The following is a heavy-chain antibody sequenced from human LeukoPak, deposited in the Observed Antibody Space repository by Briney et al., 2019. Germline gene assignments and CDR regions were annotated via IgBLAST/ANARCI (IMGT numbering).Heavy chain of an antibody. CDR1: GFTFSSYS. D-gene: IGHD6-13*01. Sequence: GGSLRLSCAASGFTFSSYSMTWVRQAPGKGLEWVANIKQDGSEKNYVASVKGRFTISRDNAKNSLYLQMNSLRAEDTALYYCARGRWAPFDCWGQGTLVTVSS. CDR2: IKQDGSEK. J-gene: IGHJ4*02. V-gene: IGHV3-7*01. CDR3: ARGRWAPFDC.